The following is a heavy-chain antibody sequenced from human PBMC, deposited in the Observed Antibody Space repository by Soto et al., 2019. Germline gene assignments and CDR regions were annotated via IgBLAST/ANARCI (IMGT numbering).Heavy chain of an antibody. CDR2: TYYRSKWYN. Sequence: SETLSLTCAISGDSVSSNSAAWNWIRQSPSRGLEWLGRTYYRSKWYNDYAVSVKSRITINPDTSKNQLSLQLNSVTPEDTAVYYCARERYGDYGRGTFDIWGQGTMVTVSS. J-gene: IGHJ3*02. D-gene: IGHD4-17*01. V-gene: IGHV6-1*01. CDR1: GDSVSSNSAA. CDR3: ARERYGDYGRGTFDI.